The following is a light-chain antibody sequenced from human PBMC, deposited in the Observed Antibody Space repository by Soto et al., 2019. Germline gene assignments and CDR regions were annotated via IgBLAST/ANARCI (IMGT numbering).Light chain of an antibody. J-gene: IGKJ3*01. CDR2: GAS. Sequence: EIVLTQSPGTLSLSPGERATLSCRASQSVSSNYLSWYQQKPGQAPRLLIYGASSRATVIPDRFSGSGSGTDFTLTISRLEPEDFAVYYCQQYGSSPLITFGPGTKVDIK. CDR1: QSVSSNY. V-gene: IGKV3-20*01. CDR3: QQYGSSPLIT.